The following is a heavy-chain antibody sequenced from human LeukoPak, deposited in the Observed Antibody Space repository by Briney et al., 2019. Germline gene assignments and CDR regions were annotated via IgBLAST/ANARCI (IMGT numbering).Heavy chain of an antibody. CDR1: GGTFSSYA. J-gene: IGHJ4*02. CDR3: ARVWSGQDYYDSSGYRYYFDY. V-gene: IGHV1-69*13. D-gene: IGHD3-22*01. Sequence: SVKVSCKASGGTFSSYAISWVRQAPGQGLEWMGGIIPIFGTANYAQKFQGRGTITADESTGTAYMELSSVTAADTAVYYCARVWSGQDYYDSSGYRYYFDYWGQGTLVTVSS. CDR2: IIPIFGTA.